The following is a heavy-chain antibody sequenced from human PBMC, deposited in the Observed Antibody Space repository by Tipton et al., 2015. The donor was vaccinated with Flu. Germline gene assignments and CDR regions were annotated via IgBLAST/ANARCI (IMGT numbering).Heavy chain of an antibody. CDR1: GFTFTSYG. CDR2: IWNDGTKE. D-gene: IGHD1-26*01. J-gene: IGHJ6*02. CDR3: ARVGATLGYYYYGMDV. V-gene: IGHV3-33*01. Sequence: SLRLSCTASGFTFTSYGFHWVRKAPGKGLEWVAAIWNDGTKEYYVESVKGRFTISRDNSKNTLYLQMNGLRDEDTGVYFCARVGATLGYYYYGMDVWGQGATVTVSS.